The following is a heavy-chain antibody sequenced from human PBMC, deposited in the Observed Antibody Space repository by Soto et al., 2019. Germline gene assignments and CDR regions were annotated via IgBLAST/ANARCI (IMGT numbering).Heavy chain of an antibody. D-gene: IGHD3-3*01. CDR2: ITDSSDTV. CDR3: ARDFGHGYYLDY. Sequence: PGASLRLSCVASGFSFSNYNMNWVRQAQGKGLEWVSYITDSSDTVHYADSVRGRFTISRDNAESSLYLQMNSLRDEDTAVYFCARDFGHGYYLDYWGRGTLVTVSS. CDR1: GFSFSNYN. J-gene: IGHJ4*02. V-gene: IGHV3-48*02.